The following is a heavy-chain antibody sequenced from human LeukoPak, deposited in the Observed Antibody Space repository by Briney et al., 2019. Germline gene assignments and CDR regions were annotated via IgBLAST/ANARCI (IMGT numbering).Heavy chain of an antibody. CDR2: INHSGST. D-gene: IGHD3-3*01. Sequence: SETLSLTCTIYGGSFSGYYWSWIRQPPGKGLEWIGEINHSGSTNYNPSLRSRVTISVDRSKNQFSLKLTSVTAADTAIYYCARIYYDFEFDFWGQGTLVTVSS. V-gene: IGHV4-34*01. CDR3: ARIYYDFEFDF. J-gene: IGHJ4*02. CDR1: GGSFSGYY.